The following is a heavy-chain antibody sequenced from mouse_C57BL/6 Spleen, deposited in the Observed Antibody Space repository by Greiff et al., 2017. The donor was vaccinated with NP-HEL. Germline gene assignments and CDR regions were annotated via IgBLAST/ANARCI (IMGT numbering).Heavy chain of an antibody. Sequence: QVQLHQPGTELVKPGASVKLSCKASGYTFTSYWMHWVKQRPGQGLEWIGNINPSNGGTNYNEKFKSKATLTVDKSSSTAYMQLSSLTSEDSAVYYCARSEFITTVDYFDYWGQGTTLTVSS. CDR3: ARSEFITTVDYFDY. V-gene: IGHV1-53*01. CDR1: GYTFTSYW. CDR2: INPSNGGT. J-gene: IGHJ2*01. D-gene: IGHD1-1*01.